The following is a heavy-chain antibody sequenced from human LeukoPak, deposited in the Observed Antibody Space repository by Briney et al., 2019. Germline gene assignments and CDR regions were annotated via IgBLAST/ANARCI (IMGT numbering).Heavy chain of an antibody. CDR2: ISYDGSNK. J-gene: IGHJ4*02. CDR3: ARRRDYYDSSGYLYYLDY. D-gene: IGHD3-22*01. Sequence: PGGSLRLSCAASGFTFSSYVMTWVRQAPGKGLEWVAVISYDGSNKYYADSVKGRFTISRDNSKNTLYLQMNSLRAEDTAVYYCARRRDYYDSSGYLYYLDYWGQGTLVTVSS. CDR1: GFTFSSYV. V-gene: IGHV3-30-3*01.